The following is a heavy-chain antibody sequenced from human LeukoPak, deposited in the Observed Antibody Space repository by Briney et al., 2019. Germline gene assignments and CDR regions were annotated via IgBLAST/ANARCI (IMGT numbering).Heavy chain of an antibody. V-gene: IGHV3-74*01. J-gene: IGHJ4*02. D-gene: IGHD6-13*01. CDR3: ARDDLSWYSGIDY. CDR1: GFTFRTYW. Sequence: GGSLRLSCAASGFTFRTYWMHWVRQAPGKGLVWVAHINSVGTSTSYADSVKGRFTVSRDNAENKLYLQMNSLRADDTAVYYCARDDLSWYSGIDYWGQGTLVTVSS. CDR2: INSVGTST.